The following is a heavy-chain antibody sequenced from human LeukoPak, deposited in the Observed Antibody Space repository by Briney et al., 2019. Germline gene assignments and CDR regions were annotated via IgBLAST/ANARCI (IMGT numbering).Heavy chain of an antibody. J-gene: IGHJ4*02. Sequence: PGGSLRLSCAASGFTFSRYSMNWVRQAPGKGLEWVSAISGSGGSTYYADSVKGRFTISRDNSKNTLYLQMNSLRAEDTAVYYCANCPEVTSPFDYWGQGTLVTVSS. CDR1: GFTFSRYS. CDR2: ISGSGGST. CDR3: ANCPEVTSPFDY. V-gene: IGHV3-23*01. D-gene: IGHD4-17*01.